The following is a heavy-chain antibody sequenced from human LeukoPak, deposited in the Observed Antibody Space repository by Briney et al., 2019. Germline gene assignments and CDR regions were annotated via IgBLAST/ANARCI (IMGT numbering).Heavy chain of an antibody. CDR2: ISNDATKK. Sequence: GGSLRLSCAASGFTFSSYGMHWVRQAPGKGLEWVAVISNDATKKYYADSVKGRSTISRDNSESTLYLQMNSLRAEDTAVYYCTTVDGYWGQRTLVTVSS. J-gene: IGHJ4*02. CDR3: TTVDGY. V-gene: IGHV3-30*03. CDR1: GFTFSSYG.